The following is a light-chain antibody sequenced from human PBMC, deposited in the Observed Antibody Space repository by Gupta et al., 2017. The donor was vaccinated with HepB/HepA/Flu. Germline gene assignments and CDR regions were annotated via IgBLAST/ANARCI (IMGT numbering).Light chain of an antibody. CDR3: QQYNNYLFT. Sequence: DIQMTQSPSTLSASVGDRVTITCRASQSISTWLAWYQQKPGKAPKLLIYKASSLESGVPSRFSGSGSGTEFTLTISSLQPDDFATYYCQQYNNYLFTFGHGTKVDTK. CDR2: KAS. J-gene: IGKJ3*01. CDR1: QSISTW. V-gene: IGKV1-5*03.